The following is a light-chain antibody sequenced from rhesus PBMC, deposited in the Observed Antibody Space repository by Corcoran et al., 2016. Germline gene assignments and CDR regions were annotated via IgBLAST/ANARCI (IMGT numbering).Light chain of an antibody. CDR2: DAS. J-gene: IGKJ4*01. CDR3: LQHNSYPLP. V-gene: IGKV1-28*03. Sequence: DIQMTQSPSSLSASVGDTVTITCRASQGISSYLNWFQQKPGKAPKLLIYDASRLESGVPSRFSGRGSGTAFTLTISSLQPEDFAAFYCLQHNSYPLPFGGGTKVEIK. CDR1: QGISSY.